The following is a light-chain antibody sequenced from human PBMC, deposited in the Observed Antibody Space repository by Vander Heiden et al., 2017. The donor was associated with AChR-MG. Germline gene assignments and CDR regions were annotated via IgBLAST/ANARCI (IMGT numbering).Light chain of an antibody. V-gene: IGLV1-40*01. J-gene: IGLJ3*02. CDR1: SPNIGAGYD. CDR2: GNR. CDR3: QSYDSSLSGAV. Sequence: QSVLTPPPSVSGAPGPRVTISCTGSSPNIGAGYDGHWYQQLPGTAPKLLIYGNRNRPSGVPDRFSGSKAGTSASLASTGLQAEEEADYYCQSYDSSLSGAVFGGGTKLTVL.